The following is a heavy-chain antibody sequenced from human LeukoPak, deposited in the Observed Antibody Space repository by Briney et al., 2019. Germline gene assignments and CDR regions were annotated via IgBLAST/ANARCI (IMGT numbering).Heavy chain of an antibody. CDR2: IYYSGST. Sequence: KSSETLSLTCTVSGGSISSYYWSWIRQPPGKGLEWIGYIYYSGSTNYNPSLKSRVTISVDTSKNQFSLKLSSVTAADTAVYYCARIQSHYYYYMDVWGKGTTVIVSS. V-gene: IGHV4-59*01. J-gene: IGHJ6*03. D-gene: IGHD4-11*01. CDR3: ARIQSHYYYYMDV. CDR1: GGSISSYY.